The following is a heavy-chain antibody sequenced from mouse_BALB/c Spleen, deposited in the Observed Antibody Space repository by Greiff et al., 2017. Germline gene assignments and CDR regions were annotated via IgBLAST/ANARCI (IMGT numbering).Heavy chain of an antibody. Sequence: EVQRVESGPGLVKPSQSLSLTCTVTGYSITSDYAWNWIRQFPGNKLEWMGYISYSGSTSYNPSLKSRISITRDTSKNQFFLQLNSVTTEDTATYYCAREPFDYWGQGTTLTVSS. CDR2: ISYSGST. J-gene: IGHJ2*01. V-gene: IGHV3-2*02. CDR1: GYSITSDYA. CDR3: AREPFDY.